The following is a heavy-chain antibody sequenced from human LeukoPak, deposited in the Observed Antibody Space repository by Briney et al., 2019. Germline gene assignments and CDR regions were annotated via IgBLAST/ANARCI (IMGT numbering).Heavy chain of an antibody. CDR1: GFTFSDYY. D-gene: IGHD3-10*01. J-gene: IGHJ4*02. CDR3: ARTYYHGSGRPLGGLGY. V-gene: IGHV3-11*04. Sequence: PGGSLRLSCAASGFTFSDYYMSWIRQAPGKGLEWVSYISSSSSGRTIYYADSVKGRFTISRDNAKNSLYLQMNSLRAEDTAVYYCARTYYHGSGRPLGGLGYWGQGTLVTVSS. CDR2: ISSSSSGRTI.